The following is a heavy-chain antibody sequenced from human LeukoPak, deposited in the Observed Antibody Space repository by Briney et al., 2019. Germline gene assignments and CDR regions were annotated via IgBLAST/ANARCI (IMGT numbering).Heavy chain of an antibody. V-gene: IGHV1-2*06. CDR1: GYTFTGYY. Sequence: GASVKVSCKASGYTFTGYYMHWVRQAPGQGLEWMGRLNPNSGGTNYAQKFQGRVTMTRDTSISTAYMELSRLRSDDTAVYYCARAYYDSSGYYYGYWGQGTLVTVSS. CDR3: ARAYYDSSGYYYGY. CDR2: LNPNSGGT. D-gene: IGHD3-22*01. J-gene: IGHJ4*02.